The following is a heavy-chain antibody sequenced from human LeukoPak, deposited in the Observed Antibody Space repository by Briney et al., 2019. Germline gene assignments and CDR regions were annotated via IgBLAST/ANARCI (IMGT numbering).Heavy chain of an antibody. Sequence: SETLSLTCIVSGGSISSGGYYWSWIRQHPGKGLEWIGYIHYNGNTYYNPSLKSRVTISVDTSKNQFSLKLSSVTAADTAVYYCARDRISGWFGESYYGMDVWGQGTTVTVSS. D-gene: IGHD3-10*01. CDR3: ARDRISGWFGESYYGMDV. CDR2: IHYNGNT. V-gene: IGHV4-30-4*01. CDR1: GGSISSGGYY. J-gene: IGHJ6*02.